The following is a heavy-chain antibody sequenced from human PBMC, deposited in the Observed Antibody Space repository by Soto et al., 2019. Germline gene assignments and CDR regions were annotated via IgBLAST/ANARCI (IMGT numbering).Heavy chain of an antibody. Sequence: SETLSLTCTVSGDSIISGSYYWAWIRQPPGKGLEWIGRIFRTENAYYNPSLKRRVTLSADTSQNQFSLELRFVTAADTAVYYCARQERYANWFDPWGQGTLVTVSS. D-gene: IGHD1-1*01. J-gene: IGHJ5*02. CDR2: IFRTENA. CDR3: ARQERYANWFDP. CDR1: GDSIISGSYY. V-gene: IGHV4-39*01.